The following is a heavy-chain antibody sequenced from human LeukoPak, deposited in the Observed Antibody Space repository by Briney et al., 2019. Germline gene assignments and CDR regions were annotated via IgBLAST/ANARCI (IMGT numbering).Heavy chain of an antibody. Sequence: PSETLSLTCAVSAGSISSGNWWSWVRQSPGKGLEWIGEIYHNGTRNYNPSLKSRVTISADTFKNHFSLRLTSVTAADTAVYYCATAPILRGEGGEHYKYGMDVWGQGTTVIVSS. D-gene: IGHD2-2*02. J-gene: IGHJ6*02. V-gene: IGHV4-4*02. CDR1: AGSISSGNW. CDR3: ATAPILRGEGGEHYKYGMDV. CDR2: IYHNGTR.